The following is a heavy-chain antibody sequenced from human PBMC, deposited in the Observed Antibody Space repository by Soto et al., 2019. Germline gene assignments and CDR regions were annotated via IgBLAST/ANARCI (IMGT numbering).Heavy chain of an antibody. V-gene: IGHV1-2*04. D-gene: IGHD2-21*01. Sequence: ASVKVSCKASGYTFTGYYMHWVRQAPGQGLEWMGWINPNSGGTNYAQKFQGWVTMTRDTSISTAYMELSRLRSDDTAVYYCARDSAVDWPGAFDIWGQGTMVTVSS. CDR1: GYTFTGYY. CDR2: INPNSGGT. J-gene: IGHJ3*02. CDR3: ARDSAVDWPGAFDI.